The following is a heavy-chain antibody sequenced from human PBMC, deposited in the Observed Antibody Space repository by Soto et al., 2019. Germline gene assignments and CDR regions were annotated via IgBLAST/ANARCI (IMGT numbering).Heavy chain of an antibody. J-gene: IGHJ3*02. CDR2: IYSGGST. D-gene: IGHD6-19*01. V-gene: IGHV3-66*01. CDR1: GFTVSSNY. CDR3: ARGLAGTSAFDI. Sequence: GGSLRLSCAASGFTVSSNYMSWVRQAPGKGLEWVSVIYSGGSTYYAESVKGRFTISRDNSKNTLYLQMNSLRAEDTAVYYCARGLAGTSAFDIWGQGTMVTVSS.